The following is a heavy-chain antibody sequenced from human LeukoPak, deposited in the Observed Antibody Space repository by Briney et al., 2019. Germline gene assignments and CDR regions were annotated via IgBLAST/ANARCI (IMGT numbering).Heavy chain of an antibody. V-gene: IGHV1-69*04. CDR2: IIPILGIA. Sequence: SVKVSCKASGGTFSSYAISWVRQAPGQGLEWMGRIIPILGIANYAQKFQGRVTITADKSTSTAYMELSSLRSEDTAVYCCARGPMVRGVNFDYWGQGTLVTVSS. D-gene: IGHD3-10*01. CDR3: ARGPMVRGVNFDY. J-gene: IGHJ4*02. CDR1: GGTFSSYA.